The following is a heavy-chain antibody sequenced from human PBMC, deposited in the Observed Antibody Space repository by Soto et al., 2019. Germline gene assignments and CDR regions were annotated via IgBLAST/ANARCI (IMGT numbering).Heavy chain of an antibody. CDR3: ARESEDLTSNFDY. CDR2: ISSTTNYI. J-gene: IGHJ4*02. V-gene: IGHV3-21*06. Sequence: GGSLRLSCAASGFTFTRYSMNWVRQAPGKGLEWVSSISSTTNYIYYGDSMKGRFTISRDNAKNSLYLEMNSLGAEDTAVYYCARESEDLTSNFDYWGQGTLVTVSS. CDR1: GFTFTRYS.